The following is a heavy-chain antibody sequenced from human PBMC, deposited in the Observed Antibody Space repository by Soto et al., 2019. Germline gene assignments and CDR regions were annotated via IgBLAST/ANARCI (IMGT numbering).Heavy chain of an antibody. J-gene: IGHJ2*01. CDR3: ASGGYCSGGSCYWYFDL. CDR2: IIPIFGTA. Sequence: QVQLVQSGAEVKKTGSSVKVSCKASGGTFSSYAISWVRQAPGQGLEWMGGIIPIFGTANYAQKFQGRVTITADESTSTAYMELSSLRSEDTAVYFCASGGYCSGGSCYWYFDLWGRGTLVTVSS. V-gene: IGHV1-69*01. D-gene: IGHD2-15*01. CDR1: GGTFSSYA.